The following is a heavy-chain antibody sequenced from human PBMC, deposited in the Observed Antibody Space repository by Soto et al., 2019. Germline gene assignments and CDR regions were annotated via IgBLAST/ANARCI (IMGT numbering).Heavy chain of an antibody. Sequence: GGSLRLSCAASGFTFTRYSMNWVRQAPGKGLEWVSSISSTTNYIYYADSMKGRFTVSRDNAKNSVYLEMNSLSSEDTAVYYCARESEDLTSNFDYWGQGTLVTVSS. V-gene: IGHV3-21*01. J-gene: IGHJ4*02. CDR1: GFTFTRYS. CDR2: ISSTTNYI. CDR3: ARESEDLTSNFDY.